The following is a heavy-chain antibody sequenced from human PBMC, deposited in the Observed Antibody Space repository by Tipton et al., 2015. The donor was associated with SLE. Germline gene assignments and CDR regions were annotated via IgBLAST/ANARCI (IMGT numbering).Heavy chain of an antibody. V-gene: IGHV4-39*07. CDR1: GVSISSSTDY. Sequence: GLVKPSETLSLTCAVSGVSISSSTDYWGWIRQPPGEGLEWVGTIYYGGTTYYNPSVASRVTISVDTSKNHVSLKLTSVTAADTAFYYCARGWSYWGYWFAPWGQGTLVTVSS. CDR2: IYYGGTT. J-gene: IGHJ5*02. D-gene: IGHD1-26*01. CDR3: ARGWSYWGYWFAP.